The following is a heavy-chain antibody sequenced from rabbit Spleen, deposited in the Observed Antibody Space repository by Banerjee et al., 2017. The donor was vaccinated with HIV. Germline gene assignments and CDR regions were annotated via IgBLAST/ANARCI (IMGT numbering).Heavy chain of an antibody. Sequence: QSLEESGGDLVKPGASLTLTCTASGVSFSFNSYMCWVRQAPGKGLEWIACIDTGSSGFTYFASWAKGRFTISKTSSTMVTLQMTSLTAADTAIYFCARDTGTSFSTYGMDLWGPGTLVTVS. CDR2: IDTGSSGFT. CDR1: GVSFSFNSY. D-gene: IGHD8-1*01. V-gene: IGHV1S40*01. CDR3: ARDTGTSFSTYGMDL. J-gene: IGHJ6*01.